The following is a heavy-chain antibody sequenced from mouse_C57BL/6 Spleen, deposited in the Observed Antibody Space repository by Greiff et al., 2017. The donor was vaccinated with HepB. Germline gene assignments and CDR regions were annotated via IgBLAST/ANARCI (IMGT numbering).Heavy chain of an antibody. CDR2: INYDGSST. CDR3: ARAGYWYFDV. J-gene: IGHJ1*03. Sequence: EVMLVESEGGLVQPGSSMKLSCTASGFTFSDYYMAWVRQVPEKGLEWVANINYDGSSTYYLDSLKSRFIISRDNAKNILYLQMSSLKSEDKATYYCARAGYWYFDVWGTGTTVTVSS. V-gene: IGHV5-16*01. CDR1: GFTFSDYY.